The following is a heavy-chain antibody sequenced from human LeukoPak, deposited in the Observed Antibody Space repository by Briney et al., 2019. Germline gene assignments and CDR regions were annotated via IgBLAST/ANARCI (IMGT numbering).Heavy chain of an antibody. J-gene: IGHJ4*02. V-gene: IGHV3-74*01. Sequence: PGGSLRLSCAASGFSFSGYWMHWVRQAPGKGLVWVSRINEDGSTINYADSVKGRFTISRDNAKNTLSPQMNSLRAEDTAVYYCARVEVGGSYSKFDYWGQGTLVTVSS. CDR3: ARVEVGGSYSKFDY. CDR1: GFSFSGYW. CDR2: INEDGSTI. D-gene: IGHD1-26*01.